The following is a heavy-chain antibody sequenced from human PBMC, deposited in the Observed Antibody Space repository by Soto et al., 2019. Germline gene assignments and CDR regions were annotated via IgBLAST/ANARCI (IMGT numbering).Heavy chain of an antibody. Sequence: EVQLLESGGGLVQPGGSLRLSCAGSGFTFGADWMSWVRQAPGNGLEWVANINRAGNDRYYVDSVKGRFTISRDNAKNSLYLQMNSLRAEDTAVYYCTRDLDTSGSAPISEFWGQGTLVTVSS. CDR2: INRAGNDR. CDR3: TRDLDTSGSAPISEF. D-gene: IGHD3-22*01. CDR1: GFTFGADW. J-gene: IGHJ4*02. V-gene: IGHV3-7*03.